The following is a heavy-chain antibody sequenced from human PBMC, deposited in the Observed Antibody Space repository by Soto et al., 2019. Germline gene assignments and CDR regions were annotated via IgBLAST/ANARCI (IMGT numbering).Heavy chain of an antibody. V-gene: IGHV4-39*01. J-gene: IGHJ4*02. CDR1: GASISGSYYY. CDR2: VFYTGFT. D-gene: IGHD1-20*01. Sequence: PSETLSLTCAVSGASISGSYYYWAWLRQSPGKGPEWIGSVFYTGFTSYNPSLESRVSGSVDTWKSQFSLKLSAVTAADTAVYYCATSQKGYNWNYFYHWGQGARVTVSS. CDR3: ATSQKGYNWNYFYH.